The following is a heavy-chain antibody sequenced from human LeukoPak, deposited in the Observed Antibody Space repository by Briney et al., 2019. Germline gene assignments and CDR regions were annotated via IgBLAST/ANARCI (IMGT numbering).Heavy chain of an antibody. CDR3: ARGPAPNYYDSSGYPST. CDR1: GGSISSGDYY. CDR2: IYYSGST. D-gene: IGHD3-22*01. Sequence: SETLPLTCTVSGGSISSGDYYWSWIRQPPGKGLEWIGYIYYSGSTYYNPSLKSRVTISVDTSKNQFSLKLSSVTAADTAVYYCARGPAPNYYDSSGYPSTWGQGTLVTVSS. J-gene: IGHJ4*02. V-gene: IGHV4-30-4*01.